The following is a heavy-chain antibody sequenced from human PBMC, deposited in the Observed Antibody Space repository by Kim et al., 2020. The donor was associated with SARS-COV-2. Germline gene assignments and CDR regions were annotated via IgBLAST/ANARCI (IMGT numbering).Heavy chain of an antibody. Sequence: GGSLRLSCAASGFTFSSYGMHWVRQAPGKGLEWVAVISYDGSNKYYADSVKGRFTISRDNSKNTLYLQMNSLRAEDTAVYYCAKSLAIAVAEYYGMDVWGQGTTVTVSS. CDR2: ISYDGSNK. CDR1: GFTFSSYG. V-gene: IGHV3-30*18. J-gene: IGHJ6*02. CDR3: AKSLAIAVAEYYGMDV. D-gene: IGHD6-19*01.